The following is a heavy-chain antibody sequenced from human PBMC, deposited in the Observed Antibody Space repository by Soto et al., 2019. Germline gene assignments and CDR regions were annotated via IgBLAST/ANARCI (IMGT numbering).Heavy chain of an antibody. CDR3: TRGGGSYTTGWYNDY. D-gene: IGHD6-19*01. CDR1: GVSISNSY. CDR2: IWNSGTT. Sequence: QVQLQESGPGLVKPSETMSLTCTVSGVSISNSYCSWVRQPPGKKLEWIGHIWNSGTTDYNPSLRGRVTMSVDTSKNQVSLRLRSVTATDTAVYSCTRGGGSYTTGWYNDYWGQGTLVTVSS. J-gene: IGHJ4*02. V-gene: IGHV4-4*09.